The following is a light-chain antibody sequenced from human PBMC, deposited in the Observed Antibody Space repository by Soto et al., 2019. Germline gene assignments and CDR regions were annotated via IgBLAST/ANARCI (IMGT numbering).Light chain of an antibody. CDR1: QSVSSTY. CDR3: QQYGNWPVT. V-gene: IGKV3-20*01. J-gene: IGKJ1*01. Sequence: EIVLTHSPATLSLSPGDRATLSCRASQSVSSTYLAWYQQKPGQAPRLLIYGASSRATGIPDRFSGSGSGTDFTLTISRLEPEDFAVYYCQQYGNWPVTFGQGTQVDIK. CDR2: GAS.